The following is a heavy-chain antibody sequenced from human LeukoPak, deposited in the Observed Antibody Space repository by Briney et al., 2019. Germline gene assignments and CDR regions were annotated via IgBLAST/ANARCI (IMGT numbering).Heavy chain of an antibody. J-gene: IGHJ6*02. CDR3: ARVRSGSSAGNYGMDV. CDR2: INSDGSST. CDR1: GFTFSSYW. Sequence: GGSLRLSCAASGFTFSSYWMHWVRQAQGKGLVWVSRINSDGSSTTYADSVKGRFTISRDIAKNTLYLQMKSLRAEDTAVYFCARVRSGSSAGNYGMDVWGQGTTVTVSS. D-gene: IGHD1-26*01. V-gene: IGHV3-74*01.